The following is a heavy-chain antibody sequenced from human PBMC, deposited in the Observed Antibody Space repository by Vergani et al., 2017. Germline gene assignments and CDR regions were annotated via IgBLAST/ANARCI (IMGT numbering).Heavy chain of an antibody. Sequence: VQLVQSGAEVKKPGASVKVSCTASGYTFTGYYMHWVRQAPGQGLEWMGWINPNSGGTNYAQKFQGRVTMTRDTSISTDYMELSRLRSDDTAVYYCARDRYAGNSGAYYYGMDVWGQGTTVTVSS. V-gene: IGHV1-2*02. CDR1: GYTFTGYY. J-gene: IGHJ6*02. D-gene: IGHD4-23*01. CDR3: ARDRYAGNSGAYYYGMDV. CDR2: INPNSGGT.